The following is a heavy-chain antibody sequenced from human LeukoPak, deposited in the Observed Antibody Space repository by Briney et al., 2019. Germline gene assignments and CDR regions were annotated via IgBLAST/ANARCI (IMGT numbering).Heavy chain of an antibody. D-gene: IGHD2-21*02. CDR1: GGSISSSSYY. CDR2: IYYSGST. V-gene: IGHV4-39*07. CDR3: ARGRATYCGGDCQKYYFDY. J-gene: IGHJ4*02. Sequence: SETLSLTCTVSGGSISSSSYYWGWIRQPPGKGLEWIGSIYYSGSTYYNPSLKSRVTISVDTSKNQFSLKLSSVTAADTAVYYCARGRATYCGGDCQKYYFDYWGQGTLVTVSS.